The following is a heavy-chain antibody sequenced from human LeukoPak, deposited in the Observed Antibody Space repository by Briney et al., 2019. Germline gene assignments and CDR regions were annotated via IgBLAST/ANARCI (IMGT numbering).Heavy chain of an antibody. CDR3: ARVTPVLLWFRGLNRGFDP. J-gene: IGHJ5*02. D-gene: IGHD3-10*01. CDR2: INHSGST. Sequence: SETLSLTCAVYGGSFSGYYWSWIRQPPGKGLEWIGEINHSGSTNYNPSLKSRVTISVDTSKNQFSLKLSSVTAADTAVYYCARVTPVLLWFRGLNRGFDPWGQGTLVTVSS. V-gene: IGHV4-34*01. CDR1: GGSFSGYY.